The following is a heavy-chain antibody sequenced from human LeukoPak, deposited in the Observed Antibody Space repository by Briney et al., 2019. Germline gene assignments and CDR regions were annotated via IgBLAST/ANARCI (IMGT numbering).Heavy chain of an antibody. V-gene: IGHV4-61*02. J-gene: IGHJ6*02. D-gene: IGHD6-6*01. CDR1: GGSISSGSYY. CDR2: IYTSGST. Sequence: SQTLSLTCTVSGGSISSGSYYWSWIRQPAGKGLEWIGRIYTSGSTNYNPSLKSRVTISVDTSKNQFSLKLSSVTAADTAVYYCARGRGQYSSSPMDYYHYGMDVWGQGTTVTVSS. CDR3: ARGRGQYSSSPMDYYHYGMDV.